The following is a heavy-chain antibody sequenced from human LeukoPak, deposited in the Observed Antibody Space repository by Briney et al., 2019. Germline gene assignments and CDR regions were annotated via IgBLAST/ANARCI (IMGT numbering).Heavy chain of an antibody. CDR2: ISWNSGSI. V-gene: IGHV3-9*01. J-gene: IGHJ6*02. CDR3: AKDKGSSWTSYYYGMDV. Sequence: GGSLRLSCAASGFTFDDYAMHWVRQAPGKGLEWVSGISWNSGSIGYADSVKGRFTISRDNAKNSLYLQMNSLRAEDTALYYCAKDKGSSWTSYYYGMDVWGQGTTVTVPS. CDR1: GFTFDDYA. D-gene: IGHD6-13*01.